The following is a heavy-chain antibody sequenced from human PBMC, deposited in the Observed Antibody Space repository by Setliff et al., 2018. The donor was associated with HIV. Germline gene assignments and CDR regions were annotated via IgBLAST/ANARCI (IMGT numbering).Heavy chain of an antibody. V-gene: IGHV4-31*03. CDR2: ISYSGST. CDR1: GGSINSGGYY. J-gene: IGHJ4*02. CDR3: ARLSCSSNSCPFDY. Sequence: SETLSLTCTVSGGSINSGGYYWSWIRQHPGKGLEWIGYISYSGSTYYNPSLKSRVTISVDTYNNQFSLQLSSVTAADTAVYYCARLSCSSNSCPFDYWVQGTLVTVSS. D-gene: IGHD2-2*01.